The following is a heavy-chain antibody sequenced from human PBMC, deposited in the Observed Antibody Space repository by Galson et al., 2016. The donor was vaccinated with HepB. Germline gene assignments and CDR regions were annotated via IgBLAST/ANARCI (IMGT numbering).Heavy chain of an antibody. CDR1: GFIFSSYS. J-gene: IGHJ5*02. V-gene: IGHV3-21*06. CDR3: ARGNYDTFDP. D-gene: IGHD1-7*01. CDR2: ITASGGSK. Sequence: SLRLSCAASGFIFSSYSMNWVRQAPGKGLEWLASITASGGSKHYANSVKGRFTIPRDNSNNSLYLQMDSLGAEDTAVYFCARGNYDTFDPWGQGTLVTVSS.